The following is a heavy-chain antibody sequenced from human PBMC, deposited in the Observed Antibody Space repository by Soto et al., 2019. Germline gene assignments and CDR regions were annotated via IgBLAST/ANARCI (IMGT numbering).Heavy chain of an antibody. CDR2: VRTTNADT. Sequence: QVQLVQSGPEVKMPGASVKVSCKTSGYTFTAYGLAWLRQAPGQRPEWMGWVRTTNADTNYAQKFQGRVTMTTDRSTTTTYMELRSLTSDDTAVYYCARDLSTDSSAYYSFAYWGQGTLVTVSS. D-gene: IGHD3-22*01. CDR3: ARDLSTDSSAYYSFAY. J-gene: IGHJ4*02. V-gene: IGHV1-18*01. CDR1: GYTFTAYG.